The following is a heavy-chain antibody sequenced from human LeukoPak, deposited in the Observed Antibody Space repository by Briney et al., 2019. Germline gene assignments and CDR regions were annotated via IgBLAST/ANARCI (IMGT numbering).Heavy chain of an antibody. Sequence: GGSLTLSCAASGFTFSSYEMNWVRQAPGKGLEWVSYISSSGSTIYYADSVKGRFTISRDNAKNSLYLQMNSLRAEDTGVYCCARARGKGDFDAFDIWGQGTMVTVSS. D-gene: IGHD2-21*02. CDR1: GFTFSSYE. J-gene: IGHJ3*02. V-gene: IGHV3-48*03. CDR2: ISSSGSTI. CDR3: ARARGKGDFDAFDI.